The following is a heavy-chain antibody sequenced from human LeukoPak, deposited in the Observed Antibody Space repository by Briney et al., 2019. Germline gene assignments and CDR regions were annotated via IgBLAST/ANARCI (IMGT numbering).Heavy chain of an antibody. CDR1: GGSISSSSYY. Sequence: SETLSLTCTVSGGSISSSSYYWGWIRQPPGKGLEWIGSIYYSGSTYYNPSLKSRVTISVDTSKNQFSLKLSSVTAADTAVYYCARVEMATFDYWGQGTLVTVSS. CDR2: IYYSGST. V-gene: IGHV4-39*07. J-gene: IGHJ4*02. CDR3: ARVEMATFDY. D-gene: IGHD5-24*01.